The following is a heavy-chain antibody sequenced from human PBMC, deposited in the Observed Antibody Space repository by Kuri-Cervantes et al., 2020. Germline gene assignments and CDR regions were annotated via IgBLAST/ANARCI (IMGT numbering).Heavy chain of an antibody. CDR3: ARGNYDFWSGYSGAGWFDP. CDR2: IYTSGST. D-gene: IGHD3-3*01. CDR1: GGSISSGGYY. Sequence: SCTVSGGSISSGGYYWSWLRQHPGKGLEWIGRIYTSGSTNYNPSLKSRVTMSVDTSKNQFSLKLSSVTAADTAVYYCARGNYDFWSGYSGAGWFDPWGQEPWSPSPQ. J-gene: IGHJ5*02. V-gene: IGHV4-61*02.